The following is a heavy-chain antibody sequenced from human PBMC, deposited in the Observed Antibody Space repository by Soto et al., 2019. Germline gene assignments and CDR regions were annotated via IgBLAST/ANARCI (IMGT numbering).Heavy chain of an antibody. V-gene: IGHV4-59*01. CDR2: IYYSGST. CDR3: ARAYGGFDNGLDV. Sequence: SETLSLTCTVSGDSIRSYYWTWIRQPPGKGLELIGYIYYSGSTRYNPSLKSRVTISVDMSKNQFSLKLSSVIAADTAVYYCARAYGGFDNGLDVWGQGTAVTAP. CDR1: GDSIRSYY. J-gene: IGHJ6*02. D-gene: IGHD5-12*01.